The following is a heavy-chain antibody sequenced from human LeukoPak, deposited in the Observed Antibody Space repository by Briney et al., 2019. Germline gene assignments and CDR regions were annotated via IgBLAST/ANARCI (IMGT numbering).Heavy chain of an antibody. CDR2: IYYSGTT. D-gene: IGHD3-3*01. Sequence: SETLSLTCTVSGGSISSSSYYWGWIRQPPGKGLEWIGNIYYSGTTYYNPSLKSRVTISVDTSKNQFSLKLSSVTAADTAVYYCAMGNDYDFWIVYYYYYLDVWGKGTTVTVSS. V-gene: IGHV4-39*01. J-gene: IGHJ6*03. CDR3: AMGNDYDFWIVYYYYYLDV. CDR1: GGSISSSSYY.